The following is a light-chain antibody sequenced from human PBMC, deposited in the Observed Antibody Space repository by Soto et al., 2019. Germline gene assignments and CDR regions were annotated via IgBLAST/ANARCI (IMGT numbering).Light chain of an antibody. CDR2: GAS. CDR1: QSVGSN. V-gene: IGKV3-15*01. J-gene: IGKJ1*01. CDR3: QQYNNWPPDRT. Sequence: EIVMTQSPATLSVSPGERATLSCRASQSVGSNLAWYQQKPGQAPRLIIYGASTRATGIPARFSGSGSGTEFTLTISSLQSEDFAIYFCQQYNNWPPDRTFGQGTKV.